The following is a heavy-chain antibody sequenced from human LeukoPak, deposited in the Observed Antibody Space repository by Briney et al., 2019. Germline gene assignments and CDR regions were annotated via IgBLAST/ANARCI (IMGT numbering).Heavy chain of an antibody. D-gene: IGHD3-22*01. CDR2: IYYSGST. Sequence: SETLSLTCTVSGGSISSSSYYWGWIRQPPGKGLEWIGSIYYSGSTYYNPSLKSRVTISVDTSKNQFSLKLSSVTAADTAVYYCARESYYLSSFDSWGQGTLVTVSS. CDR1: GGSISSSSYY. CDR3: ARESYYLSSFDS. V-gene: IGHV4-39*02. J-gene: IGHJ4*02.